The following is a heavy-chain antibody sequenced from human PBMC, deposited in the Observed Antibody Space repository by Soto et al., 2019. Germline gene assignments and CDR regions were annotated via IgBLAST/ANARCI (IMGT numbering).Heavy chain of an antibody. Sequence: ESGGGVVQPGRSLRLSCAASGFTFSTYGMHWVRQAPGKGLEWVAVMGNDGITTFYADSVKGRFTISRDNSKNTLFLQMNSLRADDKAVYYCAKEFQWELHAFDIWGQGTMVTVSS. J-gene: IGHJ3*02. V-gene: IGHV3-30*18. CDR2: MGNDGITT. D-gene: IGHD1-26*01. CDR1: GFTFSTYG. CDR3: AKEFQWELHAFDI.